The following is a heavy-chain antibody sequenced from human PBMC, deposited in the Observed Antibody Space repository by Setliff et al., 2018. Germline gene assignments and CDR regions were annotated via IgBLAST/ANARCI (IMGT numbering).Heavy chain of an antibody. J-gene: IGHJ4*02. CDR1: GDSISSYF. D-gene: IGHD3-22*01. V-gene: IGHV4-4*07. CDR3: ARGSFPYDNSGFDY. CDR2: FYISGTT. Sequence: PSETLSLTCSVSGDSISSYFWTWIRQPAGKGLEWIGRFYISGTTTYNPSLKSRVTMSADTSKNQFSLKLSSVTAADTAVYHCARGSFPYDNSGFDYWGQGTLVTVSS.